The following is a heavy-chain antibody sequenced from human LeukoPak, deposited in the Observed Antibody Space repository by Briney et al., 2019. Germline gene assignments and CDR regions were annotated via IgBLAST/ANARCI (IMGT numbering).Heavy chain of an antibody. CDR2: IKQDGSEK. CDR3: ARARFKGRFDY. J-gene: IGHJ4*02. V-gene: IGHV3-7*01. Sequence: GGSLRLSCAASGFTFISYWMSWVRQAPGKGLEWVANIKQDGSEKYYVDSVKGRFTISRDNAKNSLYLQMNSLRAEDTAVYYCARARFKGRFDYWGQGTLVTVSS. CDR1: GFTFISYW.